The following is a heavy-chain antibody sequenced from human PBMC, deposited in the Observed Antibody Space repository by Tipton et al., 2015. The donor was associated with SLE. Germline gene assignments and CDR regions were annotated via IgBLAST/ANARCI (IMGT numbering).Heavy chain of an antibody. V-gene: IGHV3-53*05. J-gene: IGHJ4*02. CDR2: LYSDGFR. CDR1: GFIVSDNY. Sequence: GSLRLSCAASGFIVSDNYMSWVRQAPGKGLEWVSVLYSDGFRYHADSVRGRFTISRDNSKNTLYLQMNSLRAEDTAVYYCAGELLDYFDFWGRGALVTVSS. CDR3: AGELLDYFDF. D-gene: IGHD1-26*01.